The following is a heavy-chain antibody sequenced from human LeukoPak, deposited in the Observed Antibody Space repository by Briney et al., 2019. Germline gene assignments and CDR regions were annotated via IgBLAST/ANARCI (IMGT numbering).Heavy chain of an antibody. Sequence: QSGGSLRLSCAASGLTVSSNYMNWVRQAPGKGLEWVSVIYSGGSTYYADSVKGRFTISRDNSKNTLYLQMNSLRAEDTAVYYCARGRAAAGTFRVWGQGTLVTVSS. CDR1: GLTVSSNY. CDR3: ARGRAAAGTFRV. V-gene: IGHV3-66*01. CDR2: IYSGGST. J-gene: IGHJ4*02. D-gene: IGHD6-13*01.